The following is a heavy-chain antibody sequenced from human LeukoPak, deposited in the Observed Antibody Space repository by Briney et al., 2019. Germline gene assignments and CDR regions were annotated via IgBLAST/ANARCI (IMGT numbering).Heavy chain of an antibody. J-gene: IGHJ6*02. CDR1: GFTFSSYG. D-gene: IGHD2-15*01. V-gene: IGHV3-33*01. CDR2: IWYDGSNK. CDR3: ARDVVVAATDYYYGMDV. Sequence: GGSLRLSCAASGFTFSSYGMHWVRQAPGKGLEWVAVIWYDGSNKYYADSVKGRFTISRDNSKNTLYLQMNSLRAEDTAVYYCARDVVVAATDYYYGMDVWGQGTTVTVSS.